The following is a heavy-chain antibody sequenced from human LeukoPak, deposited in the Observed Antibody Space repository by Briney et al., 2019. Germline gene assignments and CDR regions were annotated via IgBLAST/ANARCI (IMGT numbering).Heavy chain of an antibody. CDR2: ISSSSSYI. D-gene: IGHD3-22*01. Sequence: PGGSLRLSCAVSGITLSNYGMSWVRQAPGKGLEWVSSISSSSSYIYYADSVKGRFTISRDNAKNSLYLQMNSLRAEDTAVYYCARDLKVGYYDSSGPWGQGTLVTVSS. CDR3: ARDLKVGYYDSSGP. J-gene: IGHJ5*02. CDR1: GITLSNYG. V-gene: IGHV3-21*01.